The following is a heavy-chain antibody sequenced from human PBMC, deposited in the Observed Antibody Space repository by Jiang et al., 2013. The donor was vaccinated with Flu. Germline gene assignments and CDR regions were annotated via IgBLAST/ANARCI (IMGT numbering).Heavy chain of an antibody. CDR1: GFTFSNYG. V-gene: IGHV3-30*02. CDR2: IRFDGSIQ. Sequence: QLVESGGGVVQPGGSLRLSCAASGFTFSNYGMHWVRQAPGKGLEWVAFIRFDGSIQYYADSVKGRFTISRDNSKNTLFLQMNSLRAEDTAVYYCAKLYASGWDFDYWGQGILVTV. CDR3: AKLYASGWDFDY. D-gene: IGHD6-19*01. J-gene: IGHJ4*02.